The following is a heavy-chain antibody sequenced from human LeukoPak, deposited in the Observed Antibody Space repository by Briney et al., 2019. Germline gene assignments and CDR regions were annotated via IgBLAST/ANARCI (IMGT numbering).Heavy chain of an antibody. V-gene: IGHV3-23*01. CDR2: ITASGDRT. CDR1: GFTFSDYV. CDR3: ARRDIVVVVSASDY. Sequence: AGGSLRLSCAASGFTFSDYVMIWVRQAPGKGLEWVSGITASGDRTFYGDSVRGRFTVSRDNSKNTVYLQMNSLRVDDTAVYYCARRDIVVVVSASDYWGQGTLVTVSS. D-gene: IGHD2-15*01. J-gene: IGHJ4*02.